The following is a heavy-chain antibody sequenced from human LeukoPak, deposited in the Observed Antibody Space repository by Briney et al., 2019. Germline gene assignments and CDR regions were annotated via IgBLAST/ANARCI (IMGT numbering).Heavy chain of an antibody. CDR2: INSDGSST. CDR3: ARREMATIGHSYYYYYMDV. D-gene: IGHD5-24*01. V-gene: IGHV3-74*01. CDR1: GFTFSSYW. Sequence: GGSLRLSCAASGFTFSSYWMHWVRQAPGKGLVWVSRINSDGSSTSYADSVKGRFTISRDNAKNTLYLQMNSLRAEDTAVYYCARREMATIGHSYYYYYMDVWGKGTTVTVSS. J-gene: IGHJ6*03.